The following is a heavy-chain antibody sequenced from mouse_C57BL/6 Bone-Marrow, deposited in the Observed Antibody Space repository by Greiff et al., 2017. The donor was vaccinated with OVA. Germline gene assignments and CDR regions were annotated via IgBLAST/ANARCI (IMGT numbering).Heavy chain of an antibody. J-gene: IGHJ4*01. V-gene: IGHV1-53*01. D-gene: IGHD2-1*01. CDR3: ARIGVYYGNLYAMDY. CDR2: INPSNGGT. Sequence: QVQLQQPGTELVKPGASVKLSCKASGYTFTSYWMHWVKQRPGQGLEWIGNINPSNGGTNYNEKFKSKATLTVDKSSSTAYMQLSSLTSEDSAVYYCARIGVYYGNLYAMDYWGQGTSVTVSS. CDR1: GYTFTSYW.